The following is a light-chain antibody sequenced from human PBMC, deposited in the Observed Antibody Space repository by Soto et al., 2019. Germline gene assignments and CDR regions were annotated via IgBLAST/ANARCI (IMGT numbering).Light chain of an antibody. CDR3: SSYTTSNTRQIV. J-gene: IGLJ1*01. CDR1: SSDVGGYNY. Sequence: ALAQPASVSGSPGQSITISCTGTSSDVGGYNYVSWYQHHPGKAPKLIIYDVSNRPSGVSNPFSGSKSGNTASLTISGLQPEDEADYYCSSYTTSNTRQIVFGTGTKVTVL. V-gene: IGLV2-14*03. CDR2: DVS.